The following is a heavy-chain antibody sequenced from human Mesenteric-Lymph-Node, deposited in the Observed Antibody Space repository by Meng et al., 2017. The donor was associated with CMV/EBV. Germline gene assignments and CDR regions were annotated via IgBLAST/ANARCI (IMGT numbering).Heavy chain of an antibody. V-gene: IGHV4-34*01. CDR1: GGSFSGYY. D-gene: IGHD4-23*01. J-gene: IGHJ4*02. Sequence: QMHVQQGVRGRLKPSVALSLTCAGYGGSFSGYYWSGSRQPPGKELEWIGEINHSGSTNYNPSLKSRVTISVDTSKNQFSLKLSSVTAADTAVYYCARHQRWLKSEGGFNYWGQGTLVTVSS. CDR3: ARHQRWLKSEGGFNY. CDR2: INHSGST.